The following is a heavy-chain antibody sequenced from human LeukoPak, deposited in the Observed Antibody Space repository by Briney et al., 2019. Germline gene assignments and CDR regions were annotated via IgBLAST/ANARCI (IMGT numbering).Heavy chain of an antibody. V-gene: IGHV1-46*01. CDR3: ARDVVPTYYYDSSGYSSLDY. Sequence: ASVKVSCKASGYTFTSYYMHWVRQAPGQGLEWMGLINPSGGGTSYAQKFQGRVTMTRDTSTSTVYMELSSLRSEDTAVYYCARDVVPTYYYDSSGYSSLDYWGQGTLVTVSS. CDR1: GYTFTSYY. D-gene: IGHD3-22*01. CDR2: INPSGGGT. J-gene: IGHJ4*02.